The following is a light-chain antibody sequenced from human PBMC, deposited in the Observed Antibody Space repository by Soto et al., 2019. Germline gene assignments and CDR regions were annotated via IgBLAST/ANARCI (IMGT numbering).Light chain of an antibody. V-gene: IGLV1-47*02. J-gene: IGLJ1*01. CDR2: SNS. CDR1: SSNIGTYF. Sequence: QSVLTQPPSASGTPGQSVTISCSGSSSNIGTYFVYWYQQLPGTAPKLLIYSNSQRPSGVPDRFSGSKSGTSASPAISGLRSEDEADYYCAAWDGSLSSNVFGTGTKVTVL. CDR3: AAWDGSLSSNV.